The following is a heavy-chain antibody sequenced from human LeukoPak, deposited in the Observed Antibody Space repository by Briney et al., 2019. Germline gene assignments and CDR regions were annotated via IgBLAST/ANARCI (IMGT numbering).Heavy chain of an antibody. CDR1: GYSFTSYW. J-gene: IGHJ4*02. CDR2: IDPSDSYT. CDR3: ARLCSGGSCYSGIDY. V-gene: IGHV5-10-1*01. Sequence: GESLEISCKGSGYSFTSYWISWVRQMPGKGLEWMGRIDPSDSYTNYSPSFQGHVTISADKSISTAYLQWSSLKASDTAMYYCARLCSGGSCYSGIDYWGQGTLVTVSS. D-gene: IGHD2-15*01.